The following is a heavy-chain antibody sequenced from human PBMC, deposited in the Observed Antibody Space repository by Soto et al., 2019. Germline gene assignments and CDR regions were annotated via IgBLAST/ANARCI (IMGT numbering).Heavy chain of an antibody. V-gene: IGHV3-33*01. J-gene: IGHJ6*02. CDR1: GFTFSSYG. CDR3: AREGTTGRNYYGMDV. Sequence: GGSLRLSCAASGFTFSSYGMHWVRQAPGKGLEWVAVIWYDGSNKYYADSVKGRFTISRDNSKNTLYLQMNSLRAEDTAVYYCAREGTTGRNYYGMDVWGQGTTVTVSS. D-gene: IGHD1-7*01. CDR2: IWYDGSNK.